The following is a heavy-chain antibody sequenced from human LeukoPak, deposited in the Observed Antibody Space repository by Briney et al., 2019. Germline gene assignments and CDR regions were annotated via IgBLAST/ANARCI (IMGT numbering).Heavy chain of an antibody. Sequence: GGSLRLSCAASGFTFSSYSMNWVRQAPGKGLEWVSSISSSSSYIYYADSVKGRFTISRDNSKNTLYLQMNSLRAEDTAVYYCARGGVRGVIIIHFDYWGQGTLVTVSS. CDR3: ARGGVRGVIIIHFDY. J-gene: IGHJ4*02. D-gene: IGHD3-10*01. V-gene: IGHV3-21*01. CDR1: GFTFSSYS. CDR2: ISSSSSYI.